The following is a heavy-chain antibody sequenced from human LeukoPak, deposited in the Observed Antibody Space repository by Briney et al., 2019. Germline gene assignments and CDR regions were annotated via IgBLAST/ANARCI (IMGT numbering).Heavy chain of an antibody. CDR2: IYYSGST. J-gene: IGHJ4*02. D-gene: IGHD2-21*01. V-gene: IGHV4-59*01. Sequence: SETLSLTCTVSGGSISSYYWSWLRQPPGTGLEWIGYIYYSGSTNYNPSLKSRVTISVDTSKNQFSLKLSSVTAADTAVYYCARAGGINFFDYWGQGTLVTVSS. CDR1: GGSISSYY. CDR3: ARAGGINFFDY.